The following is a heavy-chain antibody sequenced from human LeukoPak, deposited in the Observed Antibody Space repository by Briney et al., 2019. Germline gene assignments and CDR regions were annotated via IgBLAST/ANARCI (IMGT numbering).Heavy chain of an antibody. CDR1: GGPFSGYY. CDR3: ARAGYDILTAYYYYMDV. CDR2: INHSGST. V-gene: IGHV4-34*01. Sequence: SETLSLTCAVYGGPFSGYYWSWIRQPPGKGLEWIGEINHSGSTNYNPSLKSRVTISVDTSKNQFSLKLSSVTAADTAVYYCARAGYDILTAYYYYMDVWGKGTTVTVSS. D-gene: IGHD3-9*01. J-gene: IGHJ6*03.